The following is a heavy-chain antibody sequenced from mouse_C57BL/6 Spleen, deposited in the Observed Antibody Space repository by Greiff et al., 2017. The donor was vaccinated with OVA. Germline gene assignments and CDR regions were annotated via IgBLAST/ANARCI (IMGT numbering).Heavy chain of an antibody. V-gene: IGHV3-6*01. J-gene: IGHJ2*01. CDR2: ISYDGSN. CDR1: GYSITSGYY. D-gene: IGHD2-13*01. Sequence: ESGPGLVKPSQSLSLTCSVTGYSITSGYYWNWIRQFPGNKLEWMGYISYDGSNNYNPSLKNRISITRDTSKNQFFLKLNSVTTEDTATYYCARAGDGDYEDYWGQGTTLTVSS. CDR3: ARAGDGDYEDY.